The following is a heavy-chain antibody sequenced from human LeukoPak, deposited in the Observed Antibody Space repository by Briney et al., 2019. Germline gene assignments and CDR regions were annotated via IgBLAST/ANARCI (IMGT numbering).Heavy chain of an antibody. D-gene: IGHD6-13*01. J-gene: IGHJ5*02. CDR1: GFTFDDYA. Sequence: PGGSLRLSCAASGFTFDDYAMHWVRQAPGKGLEWVSGISWNSGSIGYADSVKGRLTISRDNAKNSLYLQMNSLRAEDTALYYCAKDSGIAAAGTFDPWGQGTLVTVSS. V-gene: IGHV3-9*01. CDR3: AKDSGIAAAGTFDP. CDR2: ISWNSGSI.